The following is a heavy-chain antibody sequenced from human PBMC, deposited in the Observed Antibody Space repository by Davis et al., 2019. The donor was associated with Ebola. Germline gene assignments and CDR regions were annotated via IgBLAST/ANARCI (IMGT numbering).Heavy chain of an antibody. V-gene: IGHV1-69*05. CDR1: GGTFSSYA. J-gene: IGHJ4*02. CDR2: IIPIFGTA. CDR3: ARGEDYGDYVDY. D-gene: IGHD4-17*01. Sequence: SVKVSCKASGGTFSSYAISWVRQAPGQGLEWMGGIIPIFGTANYAQKFQGRVTMTRNTSISTAYMELSSLRSEDTAVYYCARGEDYGDYVDYWGQGTLVTVSS.